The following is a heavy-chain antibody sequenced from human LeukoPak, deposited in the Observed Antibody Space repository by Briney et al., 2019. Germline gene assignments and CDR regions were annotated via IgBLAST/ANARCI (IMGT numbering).Heavy chain of an antibody. Sequence: GGSLRLSCAASGFAVSSNHMKWVGQAPGKGREWVSVIFNGGSTYYADSVKGRFTISRDNSKNTLYLQMNSPRAEDTAVYYCATSIVGLTYDEHFQHWGQGTLVTVSS. J-gene: IGHJ1*01. CDR2: IFNGGST. V-gene: IGHV3-53*01. CDR1: GFAVSSNH. D-gene: IGHD1-26*01. CDR3: ATSIVGLTYDEHFQH.